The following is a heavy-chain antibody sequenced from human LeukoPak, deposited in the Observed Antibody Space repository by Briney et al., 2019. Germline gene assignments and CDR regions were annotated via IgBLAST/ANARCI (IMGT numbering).Heavy chain of an antibody. Sequence: GSLRLSCAASGFTFSSYAMSWVRQAPGKGLEWVSGISGSGDSTFYADSVKGRFTISRDNSKNTLYLQMNSLRAEDTAVYYCARVSDFWSGPFFDYWGQGTLVTVSS. D-gene: IGHD3-3*01. V-gene: IGHV3-23*01. CDR3: ARVSDFWSGPFFDY. CDR1: GFTFSSYA. CDR2: ISGSGDST. J-gene: IGHJ4*02.